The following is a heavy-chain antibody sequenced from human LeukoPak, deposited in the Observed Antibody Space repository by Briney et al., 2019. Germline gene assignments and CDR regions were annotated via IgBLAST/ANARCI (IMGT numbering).Heavy chain of an antibody. D-gene: IGHD2-2*01. CDR1: GFTFSSYA. J-gene: IGHJ4*02. CDR2: ISGSGGST. V-gene: IGHV3-23*01. CDR3: AKPAVGSDVKQEGPIVVVPAAIVDY. Sequence: GGSLRLSCAASGFTFSSYAMSWVRQAPGKGLEWVSAISGSGGSTYYADSVKGRFTISRDNSKNTLYLQMNSLRAEDTAVYYCAKPAVGSDVKQEGPIVVVPAAIVDYWGQGTLVTVSS.